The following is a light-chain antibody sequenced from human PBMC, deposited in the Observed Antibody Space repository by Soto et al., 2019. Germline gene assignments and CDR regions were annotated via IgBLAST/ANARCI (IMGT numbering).Light chain of an antibody. V-gene: IGKV3D-15*01. CDR1: QSVSSN. CDR3: QQYGPSLIT. J-gene: IGKJ5*01. Sequence: EIVMTQSPATLSVSPGERATLSCRASQSVSSNLAWYQQKPGQAPTLLISDASTRAPGIPDRFSGSGSGTDFTLTISRLQPEDYALYYCQQYGPSLITFGQGTRLEIK. CDR2: DAS.